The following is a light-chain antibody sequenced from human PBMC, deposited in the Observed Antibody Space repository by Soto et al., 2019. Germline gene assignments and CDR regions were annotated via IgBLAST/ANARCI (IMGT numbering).Light chain of an antibody. Sequence: QSALTQPASGSGSPGQSITISCTGTSSDVGSYNLVSCYQQHPGKPPKLMIYEVSKRPSGVSNRFSGSKSGNTASLTISGLQAEDEADYYCCSYAGSYVVFGGGTKLTVL. CDR2: EVS. CDR1: SSDVGSYNL. CDR3: CSYAGSYVV. J-gene: IGLJ2*01. V-gene: IGLV2-23*02.